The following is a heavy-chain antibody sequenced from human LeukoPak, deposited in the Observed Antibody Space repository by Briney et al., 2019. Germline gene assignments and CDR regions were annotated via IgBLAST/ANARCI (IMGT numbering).Heavy chain of an antibody. V-gene: IGHV4-39*01. J-gene: IGHJ5*02. CDR3: APGSTYGNRGSWFDP. CDR1: GGSLSSSTYY. Sequence: SETLSLTCTVPGGSLSSSTYYRGWIRQPPGKGPEWPGRIFLSVNTYYNPSLKTRVTISVVTSRNQFSLRLSSVTAADTAVYYCAPGSTYGNRGSWFDPWGQGTLVTVSS. D-gene: IGHD1-1*01. CDR2: IFLSVNT.